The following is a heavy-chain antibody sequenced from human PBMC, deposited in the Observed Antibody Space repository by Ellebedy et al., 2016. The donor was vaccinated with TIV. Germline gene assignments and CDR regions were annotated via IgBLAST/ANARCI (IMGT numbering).Heavy chain of an antibody. CDR1: GFTFSSSA. J-gene: IGHJ4*02. CDR2: MSSDGRYK. CDR3: TREGGPTHFDY. D-gene: IGHD1-26*01. Sequence: GGSLRLSXAASGFTFSSSAMHWVRQAPGKGLEWVASMSSDGRYKYYAGSVKGRFTFSRDNSENTLYLRMDSLRGDDTAVYYYTREGGPTHFDYWGQGTLVTVSS. V-gene: IGHV3-30*04.